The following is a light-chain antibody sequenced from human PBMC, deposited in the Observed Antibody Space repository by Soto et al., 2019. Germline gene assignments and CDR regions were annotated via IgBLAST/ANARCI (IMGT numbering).Light chain of an antibody. Sequence: EIVLTQSPGTLYLSPGERATLSCRASQSVGSSYLAWYQQKPGQAPRLLISGTFSRSTGIPDRFSGSGSGKHFTLTIIRLEPEDFAVYYCQQYGTSLPYTFGQGPKLEIK. CDR2: GTF. CDR3: QQYGTSLPYT. V-gene: IGKV3-20*01. J-gene: IGKJ2*01. CDR1: QSVGSSY.